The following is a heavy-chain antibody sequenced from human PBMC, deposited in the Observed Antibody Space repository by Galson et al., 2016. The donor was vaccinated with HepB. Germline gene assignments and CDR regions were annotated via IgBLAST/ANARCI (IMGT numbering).Heavy chain of an antibody. CDR2: IYFSGST. Sequence: ETLSLTCTVSGASISSSSYYWGWIRQPPGKGLEWIGNIYFSGSTYYIPSLKSRLTISVDTSKNQFSLKLSSVTAADTAVYYCARLPKPVEVVHDAFDIWGQGTMVTVSS. CDR1: GASISSSSYY. D-gene: IGHD2-21*01. CDR3: ARLPKPVEVVHDAFDI. V-gene: IGHV4-39*01. J-gene: IGHJ3*02.